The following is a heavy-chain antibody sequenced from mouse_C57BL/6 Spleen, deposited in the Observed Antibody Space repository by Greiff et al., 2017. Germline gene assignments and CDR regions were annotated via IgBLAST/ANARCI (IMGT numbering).Heavy chain of an antibody. J-gene: IGHJ1*03. CDR3: ARGYYYGSSLDWYFDV. CDR2: ISSGSSTI. CDR1: GFTFSDYG. D-gene: IGHD1-1*01. V-gene: IGHV5-17*01. Sequence: EVQLVESGGGLVKPGGSLKLSCAASGFTFSDYGMHWVRQAPEKGLEWVAYISSGSSTIYYADTVKGRFTISRDNAKNTLFLQMTSLRSEDTAMYYCARGYYYGSSLDWYFDVWGTGTTVTVSS.